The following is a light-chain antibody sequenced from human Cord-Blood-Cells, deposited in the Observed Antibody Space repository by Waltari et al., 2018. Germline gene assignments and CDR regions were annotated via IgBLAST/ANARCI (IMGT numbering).Light chain of an antibody. V-gene: IGKV3-15*01. CDR2: GAS. CDR3: QQYNNWPPWT. Sequence: EIVMTQSPATLSVSPGERAILSCRASQSVSSNLAWYQQKPGQAPRLRIYGASTRANGIPARFSGSGSGTEFTLTISSLQSEDFAVYYCQQYNNWPPWTFGQGTKVEIK. J-gene: IGKJ1*01. CDR1: QSVSSN.